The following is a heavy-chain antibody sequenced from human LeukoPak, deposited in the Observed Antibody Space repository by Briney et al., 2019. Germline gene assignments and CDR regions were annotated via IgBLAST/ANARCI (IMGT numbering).Heavy chain of an antibody. J-gene: IGHJ3*02. Sequence: GGSLRLSCAASGFTFSSYAMHWVRQAPGKGLEWVAVISYDGSNKYYADSVKGRFTISRDNSKNTLYLQMNSLRAEDTAVYYCARDQGFGVVWDAFDIWGQGTMVTVSS. V-gene: IGHV3-30-3*01. CDR1: GFTFSSYA. CDR3: ARDQGFGVVWDAFDI. D-gene: IGHD3-3*01. CDR2: ISYDGSNK.